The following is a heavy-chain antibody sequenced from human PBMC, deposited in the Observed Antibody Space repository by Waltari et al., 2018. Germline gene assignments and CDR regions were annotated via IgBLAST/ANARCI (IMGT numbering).Heavy chain of an antibody. D-gene: IGHD1-26*01. V-gene: IGHV1-69*08. CDR3: AFAGVTTYSGSLDS. CDR1: GGPFSTYP. CDR2: IVPILGPA. Sequence: VQLVQSGAEVQKPGSSVKVSCKASGGPFSTYPISWVRQAPGQGLEWMGRIVPILGPANYAQKFQGRLTITADKSTSTAYMELSSLRSEDTAVYYCAFAGVTTYSGSLDSWGQGTLVTVSS. J-gene: IGHJ4*02.